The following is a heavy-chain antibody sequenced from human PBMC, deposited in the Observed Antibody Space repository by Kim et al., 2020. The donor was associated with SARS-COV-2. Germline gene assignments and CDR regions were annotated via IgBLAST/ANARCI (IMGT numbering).Heavy chain of an antibody. CDR1: GYTFTGYY. J-gene: IGHJ5*02. Sequence: ASVKVSCKASGYTFTGYYMHWVRQAPGQGLEWMGRINPNSGGTNYAQKFQGRVTMTRDTSISTAYMELSRLRSDDTAVYYCARDRGGEGREKAYNWNYGWFDPWGQGTLVTVSS. CDR3: ARDRGGEGREKAYNWNYGWFDP. V-gene: IGHV1-2*06. CDR2: INPNSGGT. D-gene: IGHD1-7*01.